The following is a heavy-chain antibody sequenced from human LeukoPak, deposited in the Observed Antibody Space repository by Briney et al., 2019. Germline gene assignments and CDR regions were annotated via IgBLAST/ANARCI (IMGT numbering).Heavy chain of an antibody. D-gene: IGHD6-13*01. V-gene: IGHV3-53*01. J-gene: IGHJ4*02. CDR3: VKGRISEDGLDF. CDR1: GFIVSDNY. CDR2: ISSSGNT. Sequence: GGSLRLSCAASGFIVSDNYMTWVRQAPGKGLDWVSSISSSGNTYYADSVKGRFTISRDNSKNMLYLQMNSLRAEDTAVYYCVKGRISEDGLDFWGQGTLVTVSS.